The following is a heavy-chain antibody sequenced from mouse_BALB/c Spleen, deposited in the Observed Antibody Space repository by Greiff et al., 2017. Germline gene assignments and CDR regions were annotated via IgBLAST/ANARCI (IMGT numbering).Heavy chain of an antibody. CDR1: GYTFTSYW. V-gene: IGHV1-7*01. CDR3: AREDDDASWCAY. J-gene: IGHJ3*01. Sequence: VKLQQSGAELAKPGASVTMSCKASGYTFTSYWMHWVKQRPGQGLEWIGYINPSTGYTEYNQKFKDKATLTADKSSSTAYMQLSSLTSEDSAVYYCAREDDDASWCAYWGQGTLVTVSA. CDR2: INPSTGYT. D-gene: IGHD2-4*01.